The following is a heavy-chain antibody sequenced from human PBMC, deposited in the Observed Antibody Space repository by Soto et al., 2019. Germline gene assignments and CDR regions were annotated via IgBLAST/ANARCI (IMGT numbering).Heavy chain of an antibody. Sequence: EVQLLESGGGLVQPGGSLRLSCAASGFSFSSYAMSWVRQAPGKGLEWVSAISGGGGSTYYADSVKGRFTISRDDSKNTLYLQMNRLGARDTAVYYCAKARRSSGWPVHDFSGQGTPVTVSS. V-gene: IGHV3-23*01. D-gene: IGHD6-19*01. CDR2: ISGGGGST. J-gene: IGHJ4*02. CDR1: GFSFSSYA. CDR3: AKARRSSGWPVHDF.